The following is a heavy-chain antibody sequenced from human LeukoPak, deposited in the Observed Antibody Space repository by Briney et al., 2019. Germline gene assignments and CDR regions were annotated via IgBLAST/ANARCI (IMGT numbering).Heavy chain of an antibody. D-gene: IGHD1-26*01. CDR2: INPNSGGT. CDR3: ARAQWEHNFDY. Sequence: ASVKVSCKASGYTFTGYYMHWVRQAPGEGLEWMGCINPNSGGTKYAQKFQGGVTLTRDTSISTAYMELSRLRSDDTAVYYCARAQWEHNFDYWGQGTLVTVSS. J-gene: IGHJ4*02. V-gene: IGHV1-2*02. CDR1: GYTFTGYY.